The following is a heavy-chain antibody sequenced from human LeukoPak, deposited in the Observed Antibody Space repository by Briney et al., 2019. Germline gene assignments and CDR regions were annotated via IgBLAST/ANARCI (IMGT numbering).Heavy chain of an antibody. CDR3: ADGNWFDP. CDR2: INHSGRT. Sequence: SETLSLTCTVSGGSISNYYWSWIRQPPGKGLEWIGEINHSGRTNYNPSLKSRVTISVDTSKNQFSLKLSSVTAADPAVFYCADGNWFDPWGQGTLVTVSS. J-gene: IGHJ5*02. CDR1: GGSISNYY. V-gene: IGHV4-34*01.